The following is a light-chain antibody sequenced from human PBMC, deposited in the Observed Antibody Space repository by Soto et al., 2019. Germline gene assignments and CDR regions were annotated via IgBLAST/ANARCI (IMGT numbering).Light chain of an antibody. CDR1: ETLSPHS. CDR2: DAS. V-gene: IGKV3-20*01. J-gene: IGKJ2*01. Sequence: ELVLTPAPGCLSFSPGQSPTLSCRASETLSPHSLAWYQQKPGQPPRLLIYDASNRATGIPARFSGSGSGTDFTLTISSLEPEDFAVYYCQQYDGSPLYTFGQGTKVDI. CDR3: QQYDGSPLYT.